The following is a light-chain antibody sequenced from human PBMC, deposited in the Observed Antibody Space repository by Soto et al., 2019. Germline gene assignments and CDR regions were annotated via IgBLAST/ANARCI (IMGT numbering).Light chain of an antibody. CDR2: EVS. CDR1: SSDVGGYKY. V-gene: IGLV2-14*01. J-gene: IGLJ1*01. CDR3: SSYTSSSTLYV. Sequence: QSVLTQPASVSGSPGQSITISCTGTSSDVGGYKYVSWYQQHPGKAPKLMIYEVSNRPSGFSNRFSGSKSGNTASLTISGHQAEDEADYYFSSYTSSSTLYVFGTGTKVTVL.